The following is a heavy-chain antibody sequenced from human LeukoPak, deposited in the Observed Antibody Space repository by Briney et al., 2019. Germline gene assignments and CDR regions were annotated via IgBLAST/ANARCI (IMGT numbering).Heavy chain of an antibody. CDR3: ATRWGMVQGDERSRDAFDI. D-gene: IGHD3-10*01. Sequence: GASVKVSCKVSGYTLTELSMHWVRQAPGKGLEWMGGFDPEDGETIYAQKFQGRVTMTEDTSTDTAYMELSSLRSEDTAVYYCATRWGMVQGDERSRDAFDIWGQGTMVTVSS. CDR1: GYTLTELS. V-gene: IGHV1-24*01. CDR2: FDPEDGET. J-gene: IGHJ3*02.